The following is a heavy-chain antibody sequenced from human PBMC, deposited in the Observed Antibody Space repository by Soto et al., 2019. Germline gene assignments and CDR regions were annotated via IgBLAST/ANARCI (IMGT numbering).Heavy chain of an antibody. CDR3: ARRNCNSPNCVPLDP. D-gene: IGHD2-2*01. Sequence: LTCTVSGGSISSGGYYWGWIRQPPGKGREGIGSIYDSGSAYYSPSLKSRVTMSVDTSKNQLSLKLSSVTAADTAVYYCARRNCNSPNCVPLDPWGQGVLVTVSS. V-gene: IGHV4-39*01. CDR2: IYDSGSA. CDR1: GGSISSGGYY. J-gene: IGHJ5*02.